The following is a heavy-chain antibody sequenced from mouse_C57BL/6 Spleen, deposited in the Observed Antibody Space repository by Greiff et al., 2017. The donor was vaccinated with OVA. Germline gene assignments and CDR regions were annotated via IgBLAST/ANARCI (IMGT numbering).Heavy chain of an antibody. Sequence: VKAVESGGGLVQPGGSLSLSCAASGFTFTDYYMSWVRQPPGEGLEWVGFIRTKTNGYTTEYSAAVKSGLTISRANSHSILYLQMNARRAEDSATYYCAAYYSNCRGFAYWGQGTLLTVSA. CDR3: AAYYSNCRGFAY. CDR2: IRTKTNGYTT. J-gene: IGHJ3*01. D-gene: IGHD2-5*01. CDR1: GFTFTDYY. V-gene: IGHV7-3*01.